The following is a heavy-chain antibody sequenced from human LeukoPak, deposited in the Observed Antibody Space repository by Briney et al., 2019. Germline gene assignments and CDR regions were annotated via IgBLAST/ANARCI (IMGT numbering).Heavy chain of an antibody. CDR1: GGSFSGYY. J-gene: IGHJ4*02. V-gene: IGHV4-34*01. D-gene: IGHD3-10*01. Sequence: PSETLSLTCAVYGGSFSGYYWSWIRQPPGKGLEWIGEINHSGSTNYNPSLKSRVTISVDTSKNQFSLKLSSVTAADTAVYYCAKDGVLGLGYWGQGTLVTVSS. CDR2: INHSGST. CDR3: AKDGVLGLGY.